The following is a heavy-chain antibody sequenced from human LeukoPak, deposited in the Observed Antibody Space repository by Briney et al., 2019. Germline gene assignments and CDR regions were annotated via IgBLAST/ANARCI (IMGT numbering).Heavy chain of an antibody. CDR1: GYTFTSYY. CDR3: ARDYLKVVVAGTAPSAGHMDY. Sequence: ASVKVSCKASGYTFTSYYMHWVRQAPGQGLEWMGIINPSGGSTSYAQKFQGRVTMTRETSTSTVYMELSSLRSEDMAVYYCARDYLKVVVAGTAPSAGHMDYWGQGTLVTVSS. V-gene: IGHV1-46*01. J-gene: IGHJ4*02. D-gene: IGHD2-15*01. CDR2: INPSGGST.